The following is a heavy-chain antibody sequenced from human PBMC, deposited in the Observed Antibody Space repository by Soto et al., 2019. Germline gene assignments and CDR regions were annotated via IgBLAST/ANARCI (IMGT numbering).Heavy chain of an antibody. D-gene: IGHD3-3*01. CDR1: GFTLSTYA. CDR2: MNAAASST. J-gene: IGHJ4*02. Sequence: QLSESGGNLLQPGGSLTLSCAASGFTLSTYATTWVRQPPGKGLEWVSSMNAAASSTSYADSVKGRFTMSRDNSRNTLYLQMNSLRAEDTAVYYCAKVRSTTIFDVVSLFDYWGQGTLVTVSS. V-gene: IGHV3-23*01. CDR3: AKVRSTTIFDVVSLFDY.